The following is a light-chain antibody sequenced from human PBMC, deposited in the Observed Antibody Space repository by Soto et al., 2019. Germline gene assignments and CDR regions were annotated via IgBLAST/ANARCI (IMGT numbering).Light chain of an antibody. Sequence: DIQMTQSPSTLSASVGDSVTITCRASQSINIWLAWYQQKPGKAPKVLIYDASSLKSGVPSRFSGSGSGTEFTLTISSLQPDDFATYYCQQYKSYSWTFGQGTKVDIK. CDR3: QQYKSYSWT. CDR1: QSINIW. J-gene: IGKJ1*01. V-gene: IGKV1-5*01. CDR2: DAS.